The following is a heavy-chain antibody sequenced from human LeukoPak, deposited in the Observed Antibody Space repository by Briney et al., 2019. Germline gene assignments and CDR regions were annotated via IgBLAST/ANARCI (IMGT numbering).Heavy chain of an antibody. Sequence: PGGSLRLSCAASGFTFSSYAMSWVRQAARKGLGWVSSISGRGGSTYYADSVKGRFTISRDNSKNTLYLQMNSLRAEDTAVYYCAKYTAYSTGWPSYWGQGTLVTVS. J-gene: IGHJ4*02. CDR1: GFTFSSYA. V-gene: IGHV3-23*01. CDR2: ISGRGGST. CDR3: AKYTAYSTGWPSY. D-gene: IGHD6-19*01.